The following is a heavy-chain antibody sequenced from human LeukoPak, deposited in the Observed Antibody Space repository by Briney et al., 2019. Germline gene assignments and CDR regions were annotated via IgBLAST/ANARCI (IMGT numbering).Heavy chain of an antibody. J-gene: IGHJ4*02. CDR1: GGSISSYY. CDR2: IYYSGST. D-gene: IGHD3-22*01. V-gene: IGHV4-59*01. CDR3: ATGYDSSGYYHDY. Sequence: SETLSLTCTVSGGSISSYYWSWIRQPPGKGLEWTGYIYYSGSTNYNPSLKSRVTISVDTSKNQFSLKLSSVTAADTAVYYCATGYDSSGYYHDYWGQGTLVTVSS.